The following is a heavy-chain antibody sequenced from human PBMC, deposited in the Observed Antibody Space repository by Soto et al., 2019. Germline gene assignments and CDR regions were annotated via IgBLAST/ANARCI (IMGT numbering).Heavy chain of an antibody. CDR2: INHSGST. CDR1: GGSFSGYY. V-gene: IGHV4-34*01. J-gene: IGHJ4*02. Sequence: PSETLSLTCAVYGGSFSGYYWSWIRQPPGKGLEWIGEINHSGSTNYNPSLKSRVTISVDTSKNQFSLKLSSVTAADTAVYYCASVRSIAAAGDYWGQGTLVTV. CDR3: ASVRSIAAAGDY. D-gene: IGHD6-13*01.